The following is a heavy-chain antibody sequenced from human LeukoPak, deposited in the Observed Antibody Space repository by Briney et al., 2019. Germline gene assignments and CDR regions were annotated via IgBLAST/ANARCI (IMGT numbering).Heavy chain of an antibody. Sequence: ASVKVSCKASGYTFTDYYIHWVRQAPGQGLQWMAWINPDNGGTNYSQKFQGRVTLTTDPYISTAYMELSGLRSDDTAVYFCARWLMRATTRDAFDIWGQGTMVTVSS. CDR1: GYTFTDYY. J-gene: IGHJ3*02. CDR3: ARWLMRATTRDAFDI. CDR2: INPDNGGT. D-gene: IGHD1-26*01. V-gene: IGHV1-2*02.